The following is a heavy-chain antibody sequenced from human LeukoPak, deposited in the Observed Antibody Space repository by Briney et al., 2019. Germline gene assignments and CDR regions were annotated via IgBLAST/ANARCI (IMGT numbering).Heavy chain of an antibody. Sequence: PSETLSLTCTVSGVSMSRSNYYWGWIRQPPGKGLEWIGNIYYSGSTYYNPSLKSRVTISVDTSKNQFSLKLSSVTAADAALYYCARDTTYCSGTSCYRGYFDLWGRGTLVTVSS. CDR1: GVSMSRSNYY. CDR3: ARDTTYCSGTSCYRGYFDL. CDR2: IYYSGST. V-gene: IGHV4-39*07. J-gene: IGHJ2*01. D-gene: IGHD2-2*01.